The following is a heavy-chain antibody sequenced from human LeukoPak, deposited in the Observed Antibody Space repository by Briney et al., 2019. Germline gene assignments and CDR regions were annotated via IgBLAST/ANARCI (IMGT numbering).Heavy chain of an antibody. D-gene: IGHD2-15*01. J-gene: IGHJ4*02. CDR3: ASGSGYCSGGSCSDY. CDR2: NFHTGNP. V-gene: IGHV4-59*11. Sequence: PSETLSLTCTVSGDSITTHYWSWIRQPPGKGLQWIGYNFHTGNPNYNPSLKNRVTVSVDTSKRQFSMKLNSVTTADTAVYYCASGSGYCSGGSCSDYWGQGTLVTVSS. CDR1: GDSITTHY.